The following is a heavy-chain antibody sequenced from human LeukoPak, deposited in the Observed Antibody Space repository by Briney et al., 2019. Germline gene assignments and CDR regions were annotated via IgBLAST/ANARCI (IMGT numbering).Heavy chain of an antibody. CDR1: GGSISSSSYY. CDR3: AREDGY. CDR2: IYYSGST. V-gene: IGHV4-61*01. Sequence: SETLSLTCTVSGGSISSSSYYWGWIRQPPGKGLEWIGYIYYSGSTNYNPSLKSRVTISVDTSKNQFSLKLSSVTAADTAVYYCAREDGYWGQGTLVTVSS. J-gene: IGHJ4*02.